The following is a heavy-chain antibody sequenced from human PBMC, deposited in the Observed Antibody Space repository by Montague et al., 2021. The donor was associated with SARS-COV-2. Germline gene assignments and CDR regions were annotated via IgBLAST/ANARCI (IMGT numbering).Heavy chain of an antibody. Sequence: TLSLTCTVSGGSVSSRSHFWSWIRQPAGKGLEWIGHIYATGSAKYNPSPESRVTISVDTSNNQSSLRLNSVTAADTAVYYCTRVVVVVPASPAPTLFDPWGQGILVTVSS. J-gene: IGHJ5*02. CDR3: TRVVVVVPASPAPTLFDP. CDR1: GGSVSSRSHF. D-gene: IGHD2-15*01. V-gene: IGHV4-61*09. CDR2: IYATGSA.